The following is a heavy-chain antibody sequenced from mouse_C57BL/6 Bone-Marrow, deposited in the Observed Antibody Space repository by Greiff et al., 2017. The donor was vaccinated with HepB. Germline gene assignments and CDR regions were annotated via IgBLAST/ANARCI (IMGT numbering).Heavy chain of an antibody. Sequence: QVQLKQPGAELVKPGASVKLSCKASGYTFTSYWMHWVKQRPGRGLEWIGRIDPNSGGTKYNEKFKSKATLTVDKPSSTAYMQLSSLTSEDSAVYYCARDYYSNHYYAMDYWGQGTSVTVSS. J-gene: IGHJ4*01. D-gene: IGHD2-5*01. CDR2: IDPNSGGT. CDR1: GYTFTSYW. V-gene: IGHV1-72*01. CDR3: ARDYYSNHYYAMDY.